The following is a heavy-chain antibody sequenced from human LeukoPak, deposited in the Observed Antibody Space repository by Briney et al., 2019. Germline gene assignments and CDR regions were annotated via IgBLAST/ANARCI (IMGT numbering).Heavy chain of an antibody. J-gene: IGHJ4*02. V-gene: IGHV3-30-3*01. Sequence: GGSLRLSCTASGFPFSGNAMHWVRQAPGKGLEWVGVIFYDGNTVHYADSVKGRFTISRDNSKNTLYLQMNSLGTDDTAVYYCAREEEWELPDYWGQGTLVIVSS. D-gene: IGHD1-26*01. CDR3: AREEEWELPDY. CDR2: IFYDGNTV. CDR1: GFPFSGNA.